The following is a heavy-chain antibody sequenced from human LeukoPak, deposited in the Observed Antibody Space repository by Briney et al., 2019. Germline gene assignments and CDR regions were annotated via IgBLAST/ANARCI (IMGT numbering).Heavy chain of an antibody. CDR3: VRDQGSGLTFDY. J-gene: IGHJ4*02. CDR1: GGSISSGGYY. CDR2: IYYSGST. Sequence: SETLSLTCTVSGGSISSGGYYWSWIRQHPGKGLEWIGYIYYSGSTYYNPSLKSRVTISVDTSKNQFSLKLSSVTAADTAVYYCVRDQGSGLTFDYWGQGTLVTVSS. D-gene: IGHD6-19*01. V-gene: IGHV4-31*03.